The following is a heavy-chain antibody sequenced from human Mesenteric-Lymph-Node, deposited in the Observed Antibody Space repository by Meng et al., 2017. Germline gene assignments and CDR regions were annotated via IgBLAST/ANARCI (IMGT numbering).Heavy chain of an antibody. J-gene: IGHJ4*02. CDR1: GFTFTTYR. V-gene: IGHV5-51*01. CDR3: ARQGASHPLYTLTTYFDF. D-gene: IGHD4-11*01. CDR2: INPGDSET. Sequence: GESLKISCKGSGFTFTTYRIGWVRQMPGKGLEWMGVINPGDSETRYSPSFQGQVTISVDKSISTAYLQWSSLEASDTAMYYCARQGASHPLYTLTTYFDFWGQGTLVTVSS.